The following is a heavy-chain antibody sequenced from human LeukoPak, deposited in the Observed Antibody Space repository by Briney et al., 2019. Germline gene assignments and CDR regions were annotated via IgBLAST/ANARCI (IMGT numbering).Heavy chain of an antibody. J-gene: IGHJ4*02. CDR3: ARDLAY. CDR2: IYRGGST. V-gene: IGHV3-53*01. Sequence: PGGSLRLSCEASGFTFNTYKMNWVRQAPGKGLEWVSVIYRGGSTAYADSVKGRFTISRDNSKNTLYLQMNSLRVEDTAVYYCARDLAYWGQGTLVTVSS. CDR1: GFTFNTYK.